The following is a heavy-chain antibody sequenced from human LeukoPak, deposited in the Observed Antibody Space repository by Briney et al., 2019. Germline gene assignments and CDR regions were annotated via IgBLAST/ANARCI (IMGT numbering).Heavy chain of an antibody. J-gene: IGHJ3*02. CDR1: GGSISSYY. Sequence: PSETLSLTCTVSGGSISSYYWSWIRQPPGKGPEWIGYIYYSGSTNYNPSLKSRVTISVDTSKNQFSLKLSSVTAADTAVYYCARGSSGYYKHAFDIWGQGTMVTVSS. D-gene: IGHD3-22*01. V-gene: IGHV4-59*01. CDR3: ARGSSGYYKHAFDI. CDR2: IYYSGST.